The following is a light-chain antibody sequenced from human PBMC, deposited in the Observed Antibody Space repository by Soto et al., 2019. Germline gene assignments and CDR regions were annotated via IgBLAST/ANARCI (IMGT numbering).Light chain of an antibody. J-gene: IGKJ2*01. Sequence: EIVMTQSPATLSVSPGERATLSCRASQRISSNLAWYQLKPGQAPTLLIYGASTRATGIPARFSGSGSGTEFTLTISSLQSKDFAVYYCQQYNNWPLYTFGQGTKLEIK. CDR2: GAS. CDR1: QRISSN. V-gene: IGKV3-15*01. CDR3: QQYNNWPLYT.